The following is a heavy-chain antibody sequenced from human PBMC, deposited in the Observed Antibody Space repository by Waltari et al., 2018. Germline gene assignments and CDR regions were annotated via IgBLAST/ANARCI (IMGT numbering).Heavy chain of an antibody. D-gene: IGHD6-13*01. CDR3: ARDSSSDTRGCDY. CDR2: IMYDGSNK. CDR1: GFTFSSYG. Sequence: QVQLVESGGGVVQPGRSLRLSCAASGFTFSSYGMHWVRQAPGKGLEWVGFIMYDGSNKYYADSVKGRFTISRDNSKNTLYLQMNSLRAEDTAVYYCARDSSSDTRGCDYWGQGTLVTVSS. J-gene: IGHJ4*02. V-gene: IGHV3-33*01.